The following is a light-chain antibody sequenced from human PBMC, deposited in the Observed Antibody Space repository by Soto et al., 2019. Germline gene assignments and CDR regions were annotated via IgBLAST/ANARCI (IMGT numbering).Light chain of an antibody. CDR1: SSDVGGYKY. CDR3: SSFSSSTSLYV. Sequence: QSVLTQPASVSGSPGQSITISCTGTSSDVGGYKYVSWYQHHAAKAPKLMIYEVSNRPSGVSNRFSGSKSGNTASLTIYGLQAEDEADYYCSSFSSSTSLYVFGTGTKVTVL. CDR2: EVS. V-gene: IGLV2-14*01. J-gene: IGLJ1*01.